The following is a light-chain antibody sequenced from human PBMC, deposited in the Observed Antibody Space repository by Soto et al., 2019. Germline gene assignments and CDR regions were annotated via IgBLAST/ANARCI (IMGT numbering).Light chain of an antibody. CDR1: SSDVASYNY. Sequence: QSALTQPASVSGSPGQSITISCTVTSSDVASYNYVSWYQQHPGKAPKLMIYEVSNRPSGVSNRFSGSKSGNCASLTISGLQAEDEAHYYCHSYTITNAWVFGTGTKV. CDR3: HSYTITNAWV. V-gene: IGLV2-14*01. CDR2: EVS. J-gene: IGLJ1*01.